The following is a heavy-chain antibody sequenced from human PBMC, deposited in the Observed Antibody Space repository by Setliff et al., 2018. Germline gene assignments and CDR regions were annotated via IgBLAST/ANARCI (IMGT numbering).Heavy chain of an antibody. Sequence: ASVKVSCKTSGFRFTSFGFSWVRQAPGQGLEWMGWISPYSGESNYAQKFQGRVTITRDTSASTVYMELSSLRYEDTAVFYCASADVVVAPWGQGTLVTVSS. CDR2: ISPYSGES. J-gene: IGHJ4*02. D-gene: IGHD2-21*01. CDR1: GFRFTSFG. V-gene: IGHV1-18*01. CDR3: ASADVVVAP.